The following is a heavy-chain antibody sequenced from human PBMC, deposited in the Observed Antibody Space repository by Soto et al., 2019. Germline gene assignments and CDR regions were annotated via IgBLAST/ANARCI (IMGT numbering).Heavy chain of an antibody. CDR2: IYSGVST. Sequence: LRLSCAASGFTFSHYMSWVRQAPGKGLEWVSVIYSGVSTYYADSVKGRFTISRDNSKNTLYLQMNSLRVEDTAVYYWARAEQQLLNWFDPWGQGTLVTVSS. CDR3: ARAEQQLLNWFDP. D-gene: IGHD6-13*01. CDR1: GFTFSHY. J-gene: IGHJ5*02. V-gene: IGHV3-53*01.